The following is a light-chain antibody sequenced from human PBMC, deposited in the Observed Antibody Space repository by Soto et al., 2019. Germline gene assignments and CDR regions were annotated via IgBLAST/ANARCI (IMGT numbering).Light chain of an antibody. Sequence: QSALTQPPSASGSPGQSVTISCTGTSTDVGAYNYVSWYQQRPGKAPKLMIFEVTKRPSGVPDRFSGSKSGNTASLTVSGVQADDEAYYYCSSYAGSNSFVFGTGTKVTVL. CDR2: EVT. J-gene: IGLJ1*01. V-gene: IGLV2-8*01. CDR3: SSYAGSNSFV. CDR1: STDVGAYNY.